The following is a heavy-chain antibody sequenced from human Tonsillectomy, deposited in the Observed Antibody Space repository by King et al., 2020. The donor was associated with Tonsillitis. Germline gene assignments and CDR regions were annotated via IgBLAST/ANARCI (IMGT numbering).Heavy chain of an antibody. D-gene: IGHD3-10*01. CDR3: ARELSRARGCGELAGGMDV. V-gene: IGHV3-23*04. J-gene: IGHJ6*04. CDR2: VSGSGGST. Sequence: VQLVESGGGLVQPGGSLRLSCAASVFSFSNYAMSWVRQAPGKGLEWVSEVSGSGGSTYYADSVKGRFTISRDNSKNTLYLQMNSLRAEDTAVYYCARELSRARGCGELAGGMDVWGKGTTVT. CDR1: VFSFSNYA.